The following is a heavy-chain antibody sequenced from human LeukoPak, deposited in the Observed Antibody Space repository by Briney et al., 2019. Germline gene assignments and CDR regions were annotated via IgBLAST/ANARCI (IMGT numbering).Heavy chain of an antibody. CDR1: GYTLTELS. D-gene: IGHD3-10*01. CDR3: ATDRGLLNMVRGVIVLYY. Sequence: ASVKVSCKVSGYTLTELSMHWVRQAPGKGLEWMGGFDPEDGETIYAQKFQGRVTMTEDTSTDTAYMELSSLRSEDTAVYYCATDRGLLNMVRGVIVLYYWGLGTLVTVSS. CDR2: FDPEDGET. J-gene: IGHJ4*02. V-gene: IGHV1-24*01.